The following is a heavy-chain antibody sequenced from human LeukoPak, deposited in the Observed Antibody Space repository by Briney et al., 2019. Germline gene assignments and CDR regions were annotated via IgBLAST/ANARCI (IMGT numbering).Heavy chain of an antibody. D-gene: IGHD2-2*01. J-gene: IGHJ4*02. CDR2: IIPIFGTA. Sequence: GASVKVSCKASGGTFSSYAISWVRQAPGQGLEWMGGIIPIFGTANYAQKFQGRVTITTDESTSTAYMELSSLRSEDTAVYYCARGGGHYCSSTSCYGYFDYWGQGTLVTVSS. CDR1: GGTFSSYA. V-gene: IGHV1-69*05. CDR3: ARGGGHYCSSTSCYGYFDY.